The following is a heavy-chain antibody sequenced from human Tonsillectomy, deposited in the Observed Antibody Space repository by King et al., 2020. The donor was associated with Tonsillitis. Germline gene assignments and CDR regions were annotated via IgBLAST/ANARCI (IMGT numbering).Heavy chain of an antibody. CDR2: SYSGGST. CDR1: GFTVSSNY. J-gene: IGHJ6*02. Sequence: VQLVESGGGLVQPGGSLRLSCAASGFTVSSNYMSWVRQAPGKGLEWVSVSYSGGSTSYADSVKGRFTISRDNSKNTLYLQMNSLRAEDTAVYYCAREGYCSSKSSLLGEYGMDVWGQGTTVTVSS. CDR3: AREGYCSSKSSLLGEYGMDV. D-gene: IGHD2-2*01. V-gene: IGHV3-66*01.